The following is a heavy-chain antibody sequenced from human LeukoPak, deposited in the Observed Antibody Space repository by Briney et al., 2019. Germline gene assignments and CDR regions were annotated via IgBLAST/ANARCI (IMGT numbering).Heavy chain of an antibody. J-gene: IGHJ5*02. CDR1: GYTFTGYY. CDR2: INPNSGGT. D-gene: IGHD5-24*01. CDR3: ARARRDGYGSWFDP. V-gene: IGHV1-2*02. Sequence: VASVKVSCKASGYTFTGYYMHWVRPAPGQGLEWMGWINPNSGGTNYAQKFQGRVTMTRDTSISTAYMELSRLRSDDTAVYYCARARRDGYGSWFDPWGQGTLVTVFS.